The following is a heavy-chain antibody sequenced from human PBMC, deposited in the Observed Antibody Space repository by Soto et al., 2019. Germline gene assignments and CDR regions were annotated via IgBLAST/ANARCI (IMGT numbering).Heavy chain of an antibody. Sequence: EVQLVESGGDLVQPGGSLRLSCAASGFAVSSNYMTWVRQAPGKGLEWVSVIHSGGDTHYADSVRGRFTISRDNSKNTLYLQMNSLRAEDTAVYYCARSRTGTTYGGMDVWCQGTTVTVS. CDR3: ARSRTGTTYGGMDV. D-gene: IGHD1-7*01. CDR2: IHSGGDT. V-gene: IGHV3-66*01. J-gene: IGHJ6*02. CDR1: GFAVSSNY.